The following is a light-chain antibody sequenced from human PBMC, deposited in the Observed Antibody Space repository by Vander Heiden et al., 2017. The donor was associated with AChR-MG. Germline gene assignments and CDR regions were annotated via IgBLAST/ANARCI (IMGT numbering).Light chain of an antibody. CDR2: KAS. Sequence: DIQRTQSPSTLSASVGDRVTITCRASQSISSWLAWYQQKPGKAPKLLIYKASSLETGVPSRFSGSGSETEFTLTITSLQPDDFATYYCLQYNSYSKTFGQGTKVEIK. J-gene: IGKJ1*01. V-gene: IGKV1-5*03. CDR3: LQYNSYSKT. CDR1: QSISSW.